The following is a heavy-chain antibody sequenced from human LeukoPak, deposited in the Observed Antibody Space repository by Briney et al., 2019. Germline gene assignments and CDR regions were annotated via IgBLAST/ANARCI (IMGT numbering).Heavy chain of an antibody. Sequence: ASVTVSCKSSGYTFTGYYLHWVRQAPGQGLEWIGWINGNFGDTYYTENFQGRVTMTRDTSASTAYMELSGLESGDTALYFCARGWKWLHPYGMDVWGQGTTVSVSS. J-gene: IGHJ6*02. V-gene: IGHV1-2*02. CDR3: ARGWKWLHPYGMDV. CDR1: GYTFTGYY. D-gene: IGHD5-12*01. CDR2: INGNFGDT.